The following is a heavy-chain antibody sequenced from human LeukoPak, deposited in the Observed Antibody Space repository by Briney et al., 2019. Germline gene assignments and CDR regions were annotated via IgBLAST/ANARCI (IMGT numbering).Heavy chain of an antibody. CDR1: GYTFTSYG. CDR2: ISAYNCNT. V-gene: IGHV1-18*01. Sequence: ASVKVSCMASGYTFTSYGISWVRQAPGQGLEWIGWISAYNCNTNYAQKLQGRVTMTTDTSTSTAYMELRSLRSDDTAVYYCARDLNQQLDSWGFDPWGQGTLVTVSS. J-gene: IGHJ5*02. D-gene: IGHD6-13*01. CDR3: ARDLNQQLDSWGFDP.